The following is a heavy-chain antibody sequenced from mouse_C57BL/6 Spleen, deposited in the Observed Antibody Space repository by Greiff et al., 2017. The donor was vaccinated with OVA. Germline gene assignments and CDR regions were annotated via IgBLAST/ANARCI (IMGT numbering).Heavy chain of an antibody. D-gene: IGHD2-3*01. V-gene: IGHV3-6*01. CDR1: GYSITSGYY. Sequence: EVKLMESGPGLVKPSQSLSLTCSVTGYSITSGYYWNWIRQFPGNKLEWMGYISYDGSNNYNPSLKNRIPITRDTSKNQFFLKLKSVTTEDAATYYCARDQGYDGYYDWYFDVWGTGTTVTVAS. J-gene: IGHJ1*03. CDR2: ISYDGSN. CDR3: ARDQGYDGYYDWYFDV.